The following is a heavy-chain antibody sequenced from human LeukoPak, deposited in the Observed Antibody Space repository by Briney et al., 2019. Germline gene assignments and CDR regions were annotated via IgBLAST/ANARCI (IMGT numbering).Heavy chain of an antibody. D-gene: IGHD5-18*01. CDR2: IIPILGIA. Sequence: SVKVSCKASGGTFSSYTISWVRQAPGQGLEWTGRIIPILGIANYAQKFQGRVTITADKSTSTAYMELSSLRSEDTAVYYCARNGGGYSYGLKGNYYYYGMDVWGQGTTVTVSS. CDR1: GGTFSSYT. CDR3: ARNGGGYSYGLKGNYYYYGMDV. V-gene: IGHV1-69*02. J-gene: IGHJ6*02.